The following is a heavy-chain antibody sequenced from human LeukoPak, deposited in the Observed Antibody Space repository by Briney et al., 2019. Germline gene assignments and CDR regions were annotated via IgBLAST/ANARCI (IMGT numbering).Heavy chain of an antibody. CDR2: IYYSGST. Sequence: SETLSPTCTISGGSISSSSYYWGWIRQPPGKGLEWIGSIYYSGSTYYNPSLKSRVTISVDTSKNQFSLKLSSVTAADTAVYYCARLVIREVYFDYWGQGTLVTVSS. J-gene: IGHJ4*02. CDR3: ARLVIREVYFDY. CDR1: GGSISSSSYY. V-gene: IGHV4-39*01.